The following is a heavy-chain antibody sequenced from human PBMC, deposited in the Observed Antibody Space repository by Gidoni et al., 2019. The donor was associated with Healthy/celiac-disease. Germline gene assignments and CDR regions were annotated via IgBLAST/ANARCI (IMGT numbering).Heavy chain of an antibody. V-gene: IGHV1-18*01. CDR1: GYTFTSYG. Sequence: QVQLVQSGAEVKKPGASVKVSCKASGYTFTSYGISWVRQAPGQGLEWMGWISAYNGNTNYAQKLQGRVTMTTDTSTSTAYMELRSLRSDDTAVYYCARSGYSSGWYDLVLERQFDYWGQGTLVTVSS. J-gene: IGHJ4*02. CDR3: ARSGYSSGWYDLVLERQFDY. D-gene: IGHD6-19*01. CDR2: ISAYNGNT.